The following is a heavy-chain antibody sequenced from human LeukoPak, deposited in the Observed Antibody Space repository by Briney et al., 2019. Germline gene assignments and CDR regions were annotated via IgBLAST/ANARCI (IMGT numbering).Heavy chain of an antibody. Sequence: PGGSLRLSCAASGFTFSSFGMSWVRQAPGKGLEWVSAISSTGGTAYYADSVKGRFTISRDNAKNSLYLQMNSLRAEDTAVYYCARELLWFGELWDWGQGTLVTVSS. J-gene: IGHJ4*02. CDR3: ARELLWFGELWD. D-gene: IGHD3-10*01. CDR1: GFTFSSFG. CDR2: ISSTGGTA. V-gene: IGHV3-23*01.